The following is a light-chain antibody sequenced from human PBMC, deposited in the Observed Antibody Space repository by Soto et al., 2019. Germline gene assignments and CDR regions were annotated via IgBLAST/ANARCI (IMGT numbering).Light chain of an antibody. Sequence: DIVMTQSPDSLAVSLGERATISCKSSQTVLYGNNKRNYLPWYQQKSGQPPRLLLYWASTRGSGVPDRFTDSGSGTDFTLTITSLQAEDVAVYYCQQYFANPRTFGQGTKVEIK. CDR1: QTVLYGNNKRNY. CDR3: QQYFANPRT. CDR2: WAS. V-gene: IGKV4-1*01. J-gene: IGKJ1*01.